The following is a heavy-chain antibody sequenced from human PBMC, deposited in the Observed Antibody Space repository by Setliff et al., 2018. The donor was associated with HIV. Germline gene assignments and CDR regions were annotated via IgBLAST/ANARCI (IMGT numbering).Heavy chain of an antibody. V-gene: IGHV1-46*01. CDR3: ARGGRVDESRCYYYPLMY. J-gene: IGHJ4*02. CDR1: GYIFTTHY. Sequence: ASVKVSCKSSGYIFTTHYIHWVRQAPGQGLEWMGMSNPSSRTTIYAQKFQGRMTLTKDKSTTTVYMELSSLRYDDTAVYYCARGGRVDESRCYYYPLMYWGQGTLVTVSS. CDR2: SNPSSRTT. D-gene: IGHD3-22*01.